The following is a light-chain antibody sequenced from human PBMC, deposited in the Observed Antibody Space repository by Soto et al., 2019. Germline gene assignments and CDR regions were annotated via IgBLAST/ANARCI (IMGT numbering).Light chain of an antibody. CDR2: GAS. Sequence: EIVLTQSPGTLSLSPGERATLSCRASQSVSSHYLAWYQQKPGQAPRLLIYGASSRATGIPERFSGSGSGTDFTLTISRLEPEDFAVYYCQQYDTSPVTFGQGTNLEI. CDR1: QSVSSHY. V-gene: IGKV3-20*01. CDR3: QQYDTSPVT. J-gene: IGKJ2*01.